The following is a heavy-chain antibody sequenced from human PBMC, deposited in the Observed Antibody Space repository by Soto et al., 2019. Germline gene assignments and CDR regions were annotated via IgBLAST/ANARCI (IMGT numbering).Heavy chain of an antibody. CDR2: ISYDGSNK. CDR1: GFTFSSYA. V-gene: IGHV3-30-3*01. J-gene: IGHJ4*02. CDR3: SRDRITIFGVVNYCFDY. D-gene: IGHD3-3*01. Sequence: GGSLRLSCAASGFTFSSYAMHWVRQAPGKGLEWVAVISYDGSNKYYADSVKGRFTISRDNSKNTLYLQMNSLRAEDTTVYYCSRDRITIFGVVNYCFDYWGQGTLVTVSS.